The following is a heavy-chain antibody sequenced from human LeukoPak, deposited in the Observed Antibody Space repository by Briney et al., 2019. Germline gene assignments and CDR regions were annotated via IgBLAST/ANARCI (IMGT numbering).Heavy chain of an antibody. CDR2: IYYSGST. V-gene: IGHV4-39*01. D-gene: IGHD3-10*01. J-gene: IGHJ4*02. CDR1: EFTFSSYE. Sequence: GSLRLSCAASEFTFSSYEMNWIRQPPGKGLEWIGSIYYSGSTYYNPSLKSRVTISVDTSKNQFSLKLSSVTAADTAVYYCARLYYGSGSYTFDYWGQGTLVTVSS. CDR3: ARLYYGSGSYTFDY.